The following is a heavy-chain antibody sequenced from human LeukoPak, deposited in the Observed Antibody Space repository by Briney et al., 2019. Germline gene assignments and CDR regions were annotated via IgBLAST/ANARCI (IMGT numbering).Heavy chain of an antibody. V-gene: IGHV3-48*01. CDR3: ARTCSAGSCLRY. CDR1: GFTFSNYG. J-gene: IGHJ6*02. D-gene: IGHD2-15*01. Sequence: GGSLRLSCAASGFTFSNYGMNWVRQAPGKGLEWVSYITSSSSSIYYADSVKGRFTISRDNAKDSLYLQMNNVRVEDTAVYYCARTCSAGSCLRYWGQGTTVTVSS. CDR2: ITSSSSSI.